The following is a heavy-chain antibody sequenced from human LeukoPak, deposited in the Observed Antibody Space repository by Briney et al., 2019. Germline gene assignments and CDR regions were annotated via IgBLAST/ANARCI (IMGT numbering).Heavy chain of an antibody. Sequence: PGGSLRLSCAASGFTFSSYWMSWVRKAPGKGLEWVANIKQDGSEKYYVDSVKGRFTISRDNAKNSLYLQMNSLRAEDTAVYYCAKDPPHLDYDFWYIDYWGQGTLVTVSS. V-gene: IGHV3-7*01. J-gene: IGHJ4*02. CDR2: IKQDGSEK. CDR3: AKDPPHLDYDFWYIDY. D-gene: IGHD3-3*01. CDR1: GFTFSSYW.